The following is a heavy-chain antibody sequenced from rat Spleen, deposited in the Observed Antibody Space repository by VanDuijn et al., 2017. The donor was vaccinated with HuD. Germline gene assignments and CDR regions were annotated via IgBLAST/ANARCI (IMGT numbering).Heavy chain of an antibody. Sequence: QVQLKESGPGLVQPSQTLSLTCTVSGFSLSSHGVGWVRQPPGKGLEWMGVIWGNGNTNYNSVLKSRLSISRDTSKSQVYLKMNSLQTEDTATYYCARGSSWFAYWGQGTLVTVSS. D-gene: IGHD1-8*01. CDR1: GFSLSSHG. CDR2: IWGNGNT. V-gene: IGHV2-13*01. J-gene: IGHJ3*01. CDR3: ARGSSWFAY.